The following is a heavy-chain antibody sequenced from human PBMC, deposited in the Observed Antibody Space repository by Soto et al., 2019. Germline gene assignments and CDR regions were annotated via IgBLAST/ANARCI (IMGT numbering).Heavy chain of an antibody. CDR3: AKTGVTPTAS. V-gene: IGHV3-21*01. CDR2: ITSSSSYT. D-gene: IGHD2-2*01. CDR1: GFTFSCCS. J-gene: IGHJ5*02. Sequence: EVQLVESGGGLVKPGGSLRLSCAGSGFTFSCCSMNWVRQAPRKGLEWVSSITSSSSYTYYADSVRGRFTISRDNAKNSLYLQMNNLRAEDTAVYYCAKTGVTPTASWGQGTLVTVSS.